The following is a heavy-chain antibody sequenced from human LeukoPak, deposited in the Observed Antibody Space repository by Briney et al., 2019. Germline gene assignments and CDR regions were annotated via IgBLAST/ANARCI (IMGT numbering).Heavy chain of an antibody. J-gene: IGHJ4*02. D-gene: IGHD1-26*01. Sequence: PSETLSLTCTVSGASFSTYYRSWIRQPAGKGLEWIGRIYTSGSTNYDPSLRSRVTISADKSKNQFSLRLTSVTAADTAVYYCARQGASSFWGSYDYWGQGTLVTVSS. CDR1: GASFSTYY. V-gene: IGHV4-4*07. CDR2: IYTSGST. CDR3: ARQGASSFWGSYDY.